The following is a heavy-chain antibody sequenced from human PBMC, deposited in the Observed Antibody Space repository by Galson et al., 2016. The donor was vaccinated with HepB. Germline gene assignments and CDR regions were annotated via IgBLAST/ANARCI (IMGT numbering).Heavy chain of an antibody. CDR2: IKNKPDRDTT. Sequence: SLRLSCAASGITFSDHYMYWVRQAPGKGLEWVARIKNKPDRDTTEYAASVKGRFTISRDDSKNLVYLQTNILKIGDTAVYYCARDSSRWSLDYWGQGTLVTVSS. J-gene: IGHJ4*02. V-gene: IGHV3-72*01. CDR3: ARDSSRWSLDY. CDR1: GITFSDHY. D-gene: IGHD6-13*01.